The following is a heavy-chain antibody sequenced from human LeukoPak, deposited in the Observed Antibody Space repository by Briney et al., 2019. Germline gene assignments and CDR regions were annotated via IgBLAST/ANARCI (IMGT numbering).Heavy chain of an antibody. D-gene: IGHD5-12*01. J-gene: IGHJ4*02. CDR1: GSTFTGYY. Sequence: ASVKVSCKASGSTFTGYYLHWVRQAPGQGLEWMGWINPTSGGTNHAQKFQGRVTKTRDTSISTAYMELSRLRSDDTDVYYCARIASKTATSDYWGQGTLVTVSS. V-gene: IGHV1-2*02. CDR3: ARIASKTATSDY. CDR2: INPTSGGT.